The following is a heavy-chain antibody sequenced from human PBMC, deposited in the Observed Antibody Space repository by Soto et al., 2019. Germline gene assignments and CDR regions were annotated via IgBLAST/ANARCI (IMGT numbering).Heavy chain of an antibody. CDR2: ISAYNGNT. V-gene: IGHV1-18*01. J-gene: IGHJ6*02. CDR1: GYTFTSYG. D-gene: IGHD4-17*01. CDR3: ARIRYDYGDYYYYGMDV. Sequence: VASVKVSCKASGYTFTSYGISWVRQAPGQGLEWMGWISAYNGNTNYAQKLQGRVTMTTDTSTSTAYMELRSLRSDDTAVYYCARIRYDYGDYYYYGMDVWGQGTTVTVSS.